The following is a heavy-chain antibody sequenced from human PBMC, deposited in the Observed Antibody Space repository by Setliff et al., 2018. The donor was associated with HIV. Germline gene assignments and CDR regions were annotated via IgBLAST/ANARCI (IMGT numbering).Heavy chain of an antibody. J-gene: IGHJ6*03. D-gene: IGHD3-9*01. CDR3: ARHPRHYNILTGYRYYMDV. CDR2: IYSSGST. V-gene: IGHV4-39*01. CDR1: GVSISSSSYF. Sequence: SETLSLTCAVSGVSISSSSYFWGWIRRPPGTGLDWIGSIYSSGSTYYSPSLESRVTISMDTSKNQFSLKLTSVTAADTAVYYCARHPRHYNILTGYRYYMDVWGKGTTVTVSS.